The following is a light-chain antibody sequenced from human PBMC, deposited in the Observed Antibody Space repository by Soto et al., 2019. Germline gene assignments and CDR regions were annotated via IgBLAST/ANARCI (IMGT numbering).Light chain of an antibody. V-gene: IGKV3-20*01. CDR1: QSVRSSY. J-gene: IGKJ3*01. CDR3: QQYGSSPRFT. Sequence: EIVLTQSPGTLSLSPGERATLACRASQSVRSSYLAWYKQKPGQAPRLLIYGASTRATGIPDRFSGSGSGTDFTLTISRLEPEDFAVYYCQQYGSSPRFTFGPGTKVDIK. CDR2: GAS.